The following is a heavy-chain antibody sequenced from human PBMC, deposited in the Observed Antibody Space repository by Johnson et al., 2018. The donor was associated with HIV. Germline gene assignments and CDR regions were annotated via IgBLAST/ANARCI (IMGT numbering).Heavy chain of an antibody. CDR1: GFSFSDYY. Sequence: QMLLVESGGGLVQPGGSLRLSCAASGFSFSDYYMSWIRQAPGKGLEWVSYISGSGTNIYYADSVKGRFTISRDNSKNTRYLQMNSLRAEDTAVYYCARDQIAAAGAFDLWGPGTMVTVSS. D-gene: IGHD6-13*01. CDR2: ISGSGTNI. V-gene: IGHV3-11*04. J-gene: IGHJ3*01. CDR3: ARDQIAAAGAFDL.